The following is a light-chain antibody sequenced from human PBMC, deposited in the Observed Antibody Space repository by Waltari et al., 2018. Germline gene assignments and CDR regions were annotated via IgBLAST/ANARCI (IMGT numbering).Light chain of an antibody. Sequence: SFELIQPPSESFSPGQTASVSCSGAKLGDTYVYWYQQKPGQSPMLVMFQDNKRPSGIPERFAGSNSGNAATLTISETQAIDEADYYCQAWDSNVAVFGRGTKVTVL. J-gene: IGLJ3*02. CDR1: KLGDTY. CDR2: QDN. V-gene: IGLV3-1*01. CDR3: QAWDSNVAV.